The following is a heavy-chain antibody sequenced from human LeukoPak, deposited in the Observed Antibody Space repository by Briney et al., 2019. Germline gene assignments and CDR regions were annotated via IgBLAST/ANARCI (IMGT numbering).Heavy chain of an antibody. Sequence: ASVKVSCKASGGTFSSYAISWVRQAPGQGLEWMGGIIPIFGTANYAQKFQGRVTITADESTSTAYMELSSLRSEDTAVYYCAEEGCCSSTSCSRWFDPWGQGTLVTVSS. J-gene: IGHJ5*02. D-gene: IGHD2-2*01. CDR3: AEEGCCSSTSCSRWFDP. CDR1: GGTFSSYA. V-gene: IGHV1-69*13. CDR2: IIPIFGTA.